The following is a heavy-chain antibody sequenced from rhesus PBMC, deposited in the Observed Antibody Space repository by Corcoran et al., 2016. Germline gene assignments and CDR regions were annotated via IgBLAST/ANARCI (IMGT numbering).Heavy chain of an antibody. Sequence: QVQLQESGPGLVKPSETLSLTCAVSGGSISSGYYYWSWLRPPPGKGLEWIGYITYSGSTSYNPSLKSRVTMSRDTSKNQFSLKLSSVTAADTAVYYWARSSSWVNWYFDRWGPGTPSTISS. CDR3: ARSSSWVNWYFDR. CDR2: ITYSGST. D-gene: IGHD6-13*01. CDR1: GGSISSGYYY. J-gene: IGHJ2*01. V-gene: IGHV4-122*02.